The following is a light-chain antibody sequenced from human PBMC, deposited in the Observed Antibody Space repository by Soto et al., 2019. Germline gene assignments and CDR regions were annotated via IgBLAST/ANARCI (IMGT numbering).Light chain of an antibody. CDR2: SFN. V-gene: IGLV1-44*01. CDR3: AAWDGSLNGYV. Sequence: QSVLTQPPSTSGTPGQRVTISCSGSSSNIGSESVNWYQQLPGTAPKLLIYSFNQRPSGVPDRFSGSKSGTSASLAISGLQSEDEADYICAAWDGSLNGYVFGLGTKVTV. J-gene: IGLJ1*01. CDR1: SSNIGSES.